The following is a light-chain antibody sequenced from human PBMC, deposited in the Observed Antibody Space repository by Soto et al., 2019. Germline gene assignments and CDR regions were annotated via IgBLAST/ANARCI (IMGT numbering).Light chain of an antibody. CDR2: GAS. J-gene: IGKJ1*01. Sequence: DIPMTQSPSTLSASVGDRVTITCRASESLSNCLAWYQQKPGKAPKLLISGASSLQSGVTSRFRGSASGRELSVAISSLKPDDIATYCCHQCHRYLTFGQGTKVQMK. CDR3: HQCHRYLT. V-gene: IGKV1-5*01. CDR1: ESLSNC.